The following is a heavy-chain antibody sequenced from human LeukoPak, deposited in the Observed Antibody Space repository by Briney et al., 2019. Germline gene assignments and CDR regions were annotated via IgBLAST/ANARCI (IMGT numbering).Heavy chain of an antibody. CDR3: AGPQRSGYYYYYYMDV. CDR2: IIPIFGTA. D-gene: IGHD3-10*01. Sequence: GASVKVSCKASGGTFSSYAISWVRQAPGQGLEWMGGIIPIFGTANYARKFQGRVTITTDESTSTAYMELSSLRSEDTAVYYCAGPQRSGYYYYYYMDVWRKGTTVTVSS. CDR1: GGTFSSYA. J-gene: IGHJ6*03. V-gene: IGHV1-69*05.